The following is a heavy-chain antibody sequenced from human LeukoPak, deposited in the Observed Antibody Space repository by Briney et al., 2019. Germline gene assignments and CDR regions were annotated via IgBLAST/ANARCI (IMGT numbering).Heavy chain of an antibody. CDR2: MNPNSGNT. D-gene: IGHD3-3*01. CDR3: ARDNYDFWSGYTVFDY. J-gene: IGHJ4*02. V-gene: IGHV1-8*03. Sequence: ASVKVSCKASGYTFTSYDINWVRQATGQGLEWMGRMNPNSGNTGYAQKFQGRVTITRNTSISTAYMELSSLRSEDTAVYYCARDNYDFWSGYTVFDYWGQGTLVTVSS. CDR1: GYTFTSYD.